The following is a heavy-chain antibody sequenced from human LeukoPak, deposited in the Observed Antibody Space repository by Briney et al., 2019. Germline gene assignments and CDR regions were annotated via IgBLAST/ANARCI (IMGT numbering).Heavy chain of an antibody. CDR3: ARGRGRIAVAALYY. D-gene: IGHD6-19*01. V-gene: IGHV4-39*07. Sequence: SETLSLTCTVSGGSISSSSYYWGWIRQPPGKGLEWIGSIYYSGSTYYNPSLKSRVTISVDTSKNQFSLKLSSVTAADTAVYYCARGRGRIAVAALYYWGQGTLVTVSS. CDR1: GGSISSSSYY. CDR2: IYYSGST. J-gene: IGHJ4*02.